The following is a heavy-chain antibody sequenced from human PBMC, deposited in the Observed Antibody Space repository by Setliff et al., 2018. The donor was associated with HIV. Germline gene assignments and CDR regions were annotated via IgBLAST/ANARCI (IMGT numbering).Heavy chain of an antibody. Sequence: PSETLSLTCAVYNASFSDYYRGWIRQAQGKGLEWIGEINQSGSTNYNSSLRSRVTMSINLSKNQFSLKLTSVTAADTAVYYCAGRAYVPLEHWGQGNQVTVSS. V-gene: IGHV4-34*01. CDR3: AGRAYVPLEH. CDR1: NASFSDYY. D-gene: IGHD3-16*01. J-gene: IGHJ4*02. CDR2: INQSGST.